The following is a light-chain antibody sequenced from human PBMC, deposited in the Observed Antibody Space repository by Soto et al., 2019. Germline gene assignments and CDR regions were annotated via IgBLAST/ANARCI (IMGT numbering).Light chain of an antibody. Sequence: QSVLTQPASLSGSPGQSITISCTGSRNDIGAYNYVSWYRLHPGRAPQLIIFDVSSRPSWISHRFSGSKSDNTASLTISGLQAEDEGDYFCSSYTTVSTYYVIFGGGTKLTVL. CDR2: DVS. J-gene: IGLJ2*01. CDR3: SSYTTVSTYYVI. V-gene: IGLV2-14*03. CDR1: RNDIGAYNY.